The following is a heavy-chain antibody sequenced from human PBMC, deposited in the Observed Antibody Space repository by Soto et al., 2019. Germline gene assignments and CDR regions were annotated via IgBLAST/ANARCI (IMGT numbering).Heavy chain of an antibody. CDR1: GFAFTNYG. V-gene: IGHV3-30*03. CDR2: ISNDGSKK. Sequence: PRLSCAASGFAFTNYGIHWVRQAPGKGLEWVAHISNDGSKKFYGDSVKGRFTISRDNSENTVYLQMTSLRPDDTAVFYCARDVAMPTGLGLGYWGQGTLVTVSS. J-gene: IGHJ4*02. D-gene: IGHD6-19*01. CDR3: ARDVAMPTGLGLGY.